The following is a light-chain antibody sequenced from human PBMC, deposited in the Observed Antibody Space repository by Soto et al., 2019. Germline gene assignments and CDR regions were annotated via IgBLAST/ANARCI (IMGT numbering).Light chain of an antibody. CDR1: SNDFGVYNS. J-gene: IGLJ1*01. CDR2: DVS. V-gene: IGLV2-14*03. Sequence: QSVLTQPASVSGSPGQSITLSCTGTSNDFGVYNSVSWYQHYPGKTPKLMIHDVSNRPSGVSNRFSGSKSGNTASLTISGLQAEDEADYYCSSYTSSSSYVFGSGTKVTVL. CDR3: SSYTSSSSYV.